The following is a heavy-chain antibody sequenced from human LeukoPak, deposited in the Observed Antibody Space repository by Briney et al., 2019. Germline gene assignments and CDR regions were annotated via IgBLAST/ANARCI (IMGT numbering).Heavy chain of an antibody. Sequence: ASVKVSCKASGYTFTSYDINWVRQANGQGLEWMGWINTNTGNPTYAQGFTGRFVFSLDTSVSTAYLQISSLKAEDTAVYYCARDLGGSYLLNWFDPWGQGTLVTVSS. CDR2: INTNTGNP. J-gene: IGHJ5*02. D-gene: IGHD1-26*01. V-gene: IGHV7-4-1*02. CDR3: ARDLGGSYLLNWFDP. CDR1: GYTFTSYD.